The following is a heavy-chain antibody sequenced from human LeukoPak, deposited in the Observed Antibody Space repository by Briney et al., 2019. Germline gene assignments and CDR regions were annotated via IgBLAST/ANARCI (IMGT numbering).Heavy chain of an antibody. V-gene: IGHV1-8*01. Sequence: ASVKVSCKTSGYTFTNYDINWVRQATGRGFEWMGWMSPNSGNTGYAQKFQGRVAMTMDTSIRTAYMELSSLGSEDTAVYYCARTLPNWGADYWGQGTLVTVSS. D-gene: IGHD7-27*01. CDR1: GYTFTNYD. CDR2: MSPNSGNT. CDR3: ARTLPNWGADY. J-gene: IGHJ4*02.